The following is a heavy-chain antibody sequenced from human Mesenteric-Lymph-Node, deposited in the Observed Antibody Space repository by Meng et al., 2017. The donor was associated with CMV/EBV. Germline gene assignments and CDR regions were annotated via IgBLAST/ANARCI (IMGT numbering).Heavy chain of an antibody. CDR1: GFTFSSYW. Sequence: GESLKISCAASGFTFSSYWMSWVRQAPGKGLEWVANIKQDGSEKYYVDSVKGRFTISRDNSKNTLYLQMNSLRAEDTAVYYCAKDAALPITTLSYYYYYGMDVWGQGTTVTVSS. J-gene: IGHJ6*02. CDR2: IKQDGSEK. CDR3: AKDAALPITTLSYYYYYGMDV. D-gene: IGHD3-16*01. V-gene: IGHV3-7*01.